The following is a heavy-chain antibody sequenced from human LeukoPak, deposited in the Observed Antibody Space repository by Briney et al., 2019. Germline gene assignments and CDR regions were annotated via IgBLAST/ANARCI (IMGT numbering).Heavy chain of an antibody. Sequence: PGRSLRLSCAASGFTFSSYGMHWVRQAPGKGLEWVAVIWYDGSNKYYADSVKGRFTISRDNSKNTLYLQMNSLRAEDTAVYYCARDSSRFESYLNWFDPWGQGTLVTVSS. V-gene: IGHV3-33*01. CDR3: ARDSSRFESYLNWFDP. D-gene: IGHD1-26*01. CDR2: IWYDGSNK. CDR1: GFTFSSYG. J-gene: IGHJ5*02.